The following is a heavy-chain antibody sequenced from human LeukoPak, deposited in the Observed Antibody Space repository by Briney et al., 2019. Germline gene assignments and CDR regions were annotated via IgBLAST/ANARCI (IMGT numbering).Heavy chain of an antibody. CDR3: ARETPGRPCAT. V-gene: IGHV3-21*01. CDR1: GFTFSSYS. Sequence: GGSLRLSCAASGFTFSSYSMNWVRQAPGKGLEWGSSISSSSSYIYYADSVKGRFTISRDNAKNSLYLQMNSLRAEDTAVYYCARETPGRPCATWGQGTLVTVSS. D-gene: IGHD3-10*01. CDR2: ISSSSSYI. J-gene: IGHJ5*02.